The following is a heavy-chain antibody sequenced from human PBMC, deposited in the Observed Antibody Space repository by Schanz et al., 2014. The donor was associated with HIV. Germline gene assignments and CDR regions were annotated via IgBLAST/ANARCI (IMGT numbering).Heavy chain of an antibody. CDR3: AKEAVTTFFDY. Sequence: VQLVESGGGVVQPGRSLRLSCAASGFTFSSYGMSWVRQAPGKGLEWVSIISSGGGRTYYADSVKGRFTISRDNSKNTLYLQMNSLRAEDTAVYYCAKEAVTTFFDYWGQGTLVTVSS. J-gene: IGHJ4*02. CDR1: GFTFSSYG. CDR2: ISSGGGRT. V-gene: IGHV3-23*04. D-gene: IGHD4-4*01.